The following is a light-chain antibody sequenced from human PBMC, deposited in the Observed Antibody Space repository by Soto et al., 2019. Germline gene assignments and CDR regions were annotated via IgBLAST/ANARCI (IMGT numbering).Light chain of an antibody. J-gene: IGKJ5*01. CDR3: PQHSSYPFT. V-gene: IGKV1-17*03. CDR1: QDISTS. Sequence: DIQITQSPSAISSSIRDRFTITFRASQDISTSLAWFQQKPGRVPTRLIHASSTLERGVPSRFSGSGSGTEFTLTISSLQPEDFATYYCPQHSSYPFTFSQGTRLEIK. CDR2: ASS.